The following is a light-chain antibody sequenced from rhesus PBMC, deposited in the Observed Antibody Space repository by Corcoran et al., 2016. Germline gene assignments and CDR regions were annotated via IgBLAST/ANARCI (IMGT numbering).Light chain of an antibody. CDR3: QQHDSHPYS. CDR1: QTISSY. CDR2: AAS. Sequence: GDRVTITCRASQTISSYLAWYQQKPGKVPKLLIYAASRLESGVPSRFRGSGSGTVFTLTISSLQPEDFATYYCQQHDSHPYSFGQGTKVEIK. J-gene: IGKJ2*01. V-gene: IGKV1-44*01.